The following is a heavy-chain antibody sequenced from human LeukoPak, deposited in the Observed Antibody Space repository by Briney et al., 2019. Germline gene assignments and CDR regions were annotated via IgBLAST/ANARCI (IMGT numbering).Heavy chain of an antibody. J-gene: IGHJ3*02. CDR1: GGSFSGYY. Sequence: PSETLSLTCAVYGGSFSGYYWSWIRQPPGKGLEWIGEINHSGSTNYNPSLKSRVTISVDTSKNQFSLKLSSVTAADTAVYYCARGLYDFWSGYYQGDAFDIWGQGTMVTVSS. V-gene: IGHV4-34*01. D-gene: IGHD3-3*01. CDR2: INHSGST. CDR3: ARGLYDFWSGYYQGDAFDI.